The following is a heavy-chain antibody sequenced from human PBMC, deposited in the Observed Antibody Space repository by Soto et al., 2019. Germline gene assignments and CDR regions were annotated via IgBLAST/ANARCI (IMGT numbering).Heavy chain of an antibody. D-gene: IGHD2-15*01. Sequence: SETLSLTCTVSGYAISSGYHWAWIRQPPGKGLEWLGSVHYSGNTYYNPSLKSRLTISVDKSKNQFSLNLSSVTAADTAVYYCARQDRVVAEGRWFDPWGQGTLVTVSS. J-gene: IGHJ5*02. V-gene: IGHV4-38-2*02. CDR2: VHYSGNT. CDR3: ARQDRVVAEGRWFDP. CDR1: GYAISSGYH.